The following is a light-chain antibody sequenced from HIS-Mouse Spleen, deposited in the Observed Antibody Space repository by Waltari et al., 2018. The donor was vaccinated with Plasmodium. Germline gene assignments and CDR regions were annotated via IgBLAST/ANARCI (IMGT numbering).Light chain of an antibody. Sequence: SYELTQPPSVSVSPGQTARITCSGDALPKKYAYWYQQKSGQAPVLVIYEDSKRPSGIPERFSGASSGTRATLTISGAQVEDEADYYCYSTDSSGNHRVFGGGTKLIVL. V-gene: IGLV3-10*01. CDR2: EDS. CDR1: ALPKKY. CDR3: YSTDSSGNHRV. J-gene: IGLJ3*02.